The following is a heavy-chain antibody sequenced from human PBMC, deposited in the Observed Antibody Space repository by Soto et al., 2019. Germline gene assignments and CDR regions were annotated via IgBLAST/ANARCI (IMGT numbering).Heavy chain of an antibody. D-gene: IGHD4-17*01. Sequence: GGSLRLSCAASGFTFSSYAMSWVRQAPGKGLEWVSAISGSGGSTYYADSVKGRFTISRDNSKNTLYLQMNSLRAEDTAVYYCAKGAFDYDPHYYYYYYMDVWGKGTTVTVSS. CDR2: ISGSGGST. CDR3: AKGAFDYDPHYYYYYYMDV. J-gene: IGHJ6*03. CDR1: GFTFSSYA. V-gene: IGHV3-23*01.